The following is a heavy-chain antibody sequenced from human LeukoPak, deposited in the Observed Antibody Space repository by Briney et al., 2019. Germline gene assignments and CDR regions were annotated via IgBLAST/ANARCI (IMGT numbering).Heavy chain of an antibody. D-gene: IGHD6-13*01. CDR1: GFTFSGNY. Sequence: GGSLRLSCAASGFTFSGNYMSWVRQAPGKGLEWVSVIYSGGSTYFADSVKGRFTISRDYSKNTLYLQINSLRAEDTAVYYCARALSSSWYAFRSNWFDPWGQGTLVSVSS. CDR3: ARALSSSWYAFRSNWFDP. J-gene: IGHJ5*02. V-gene: IGHV3-53*01. CDR2: IYSGGST.